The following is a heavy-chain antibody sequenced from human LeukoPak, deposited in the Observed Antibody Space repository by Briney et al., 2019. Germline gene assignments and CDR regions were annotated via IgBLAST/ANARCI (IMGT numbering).Heavy chain of an antibody. D-gene: IGHD3-22*01. CDR3: ARDQHYYDSSGFWDY. V-gene: IGHV3-33*01. J-gene: IGHJ4*02. Sequence: GGSLRLSCAASGFTFSSYGMHWVRQAPGKGLEWVAVIWYDGSNKYYADSVKGRFTISRDNSKNTLYLQMNGLRAEDTAVYYCARDQHYYDSSGFWDYWGQGTLVTVSS. CDR2: IWYDGSNK. CDR1: GFTFSSYG.